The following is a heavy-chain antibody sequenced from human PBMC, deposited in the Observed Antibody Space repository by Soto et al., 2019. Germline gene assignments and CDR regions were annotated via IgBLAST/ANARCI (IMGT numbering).Heavy chain of an antibody. CDR1: DFTFTSAW. CDR2: IKSRADGGET. Sequence: DVQLVESGGGLVQPGGSLRLSCAASDFTFTSAWLNWLRQAPGKGLEWVGRIKSRADGGETHYATPVRGRFTVSRDDSNSTLYLQINSLTTEDTAVYYCATTELRQYYFAYWGQGTLVTVSS. D-gene: IGHD1-26*01. J-gene: IGHJ4*02. CDR3: ATTELRQYYFAY. V-gene: IGHV3-15*07.